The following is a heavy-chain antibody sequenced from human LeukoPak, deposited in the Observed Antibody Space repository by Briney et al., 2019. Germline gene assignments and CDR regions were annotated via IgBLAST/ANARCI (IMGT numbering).Heavy chain of an antibody. Sequence: ASVKVSCKASGYTFTSYGISWVRQAPGQGLEWMGWISAYNGNTNYAQKLQGRVTMTTDTSTSTAYMELRSLRSDDTAVYYCARITATKKRDPYYFDYWGQGTLVTVSS. J-gene: IGHJ4*02. CDR3: ARITATKKRDPYYFDY. V-gene: IGHV1-18*01. CDR1: GYTFTSYG. CDR2: ISAYNGNT. D-gene: IGHD4-17*01.